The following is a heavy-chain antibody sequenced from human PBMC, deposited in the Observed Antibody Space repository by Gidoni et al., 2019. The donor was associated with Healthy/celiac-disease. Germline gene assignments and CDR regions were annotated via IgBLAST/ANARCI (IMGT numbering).Heavy chain of an antibody. CDR3: ARADWYFDL. CDR2: ISYDGSNK. CDR1: GFNFSSYA. Sequence: QVQLVASGGGVVQPGRSLRLSCAASGFNFSSYAMHCVRQAPGKGREWVAVISYDGSNKYYADSVKGRFTISRDNSKNTLYLQMNSLRAEDTAVYYCARADWYFDLWGRGTLVTVSS. J-gene: IGHJ2*01. V-gene: IGHV3-30-3*01.